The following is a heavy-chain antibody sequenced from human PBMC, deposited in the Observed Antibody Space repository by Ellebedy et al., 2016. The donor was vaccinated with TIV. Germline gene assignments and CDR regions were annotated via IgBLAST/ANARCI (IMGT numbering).Heavy chain of an antibody. Sequence: AASVKASCKASGYTFTGYYMHWVRQAPGQGLEWMGWINPNSGGTNYAQKFQGRVTMTRDTSISTAYMELSRLRSDDTAVYYCARGPRPLVYYGMDVWGQGTTVTVSS. V-gene: IGHV1-2*02. CDR2: INPNSGGT. D-gene: IGHD3-16*01. CDR1: GYTFTGYY. CDR3: ARGPRPLVYYGMDV. J-gene: IGHJ6*02.